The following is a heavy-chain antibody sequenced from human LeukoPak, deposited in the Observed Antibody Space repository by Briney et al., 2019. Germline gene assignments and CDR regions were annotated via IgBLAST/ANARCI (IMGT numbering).Heavy chain of an antibody. CDR3: ATVHNSRTYWFDP. CDR2: IYYSGST. V-gene: IGHV4-59*01. CDR1: GNSISNYY. J-gene: IGHJ5*02. Sequence: PSETLSLTCIVSGNSISNYYWSWIRQPPGKGLEWIGYIYYSGSTNYNPSLKSRVTISVDTSKNQLSLRLSIVTAADTAVYYCATVHNSRTYWFDPWGQGTLVTVSS. D-gene: IGHD6-13*01.